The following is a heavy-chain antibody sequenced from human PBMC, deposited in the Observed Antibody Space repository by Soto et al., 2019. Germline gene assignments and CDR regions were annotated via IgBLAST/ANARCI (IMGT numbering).Heavy chain of an antibody. V-gene: IGHV1-8*01. J-gene: IGHJ4*02. D-gene: IGHD3-3*01. CDR1: GYTFTSYD. CDR3: ARKITIFGVALAF. CDR2: MNPNSGNT. Sequence: GASVKVSCKASGYTFTSYDINWVRQATGQGLEWMGWMNPNSGNTGYAQKFQGRVTMTRNTSISTAYMELSSLRSEDTAVYYCARKITIFGVALAFWGQGTLVTVSS.